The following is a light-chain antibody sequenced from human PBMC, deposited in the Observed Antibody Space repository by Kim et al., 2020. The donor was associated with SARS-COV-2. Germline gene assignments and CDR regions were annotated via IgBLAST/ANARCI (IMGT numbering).Light chain of an antibody. CDR2: EVS. CDR1: SSDVGGYNY. Sequence: GQSVTISCTGTSSDVGGYNYVSWYQQHPGKAPKLMIYEVSKRPSGVPDRFSGSKSGITASLTVSGLQAEDEADYYCSSYAGSNNLVFGGGTQLTVL. J-gene: IGLJ3*02. V-gene: IGLV2-8*01. CDR3: SSYAGSNNLV.